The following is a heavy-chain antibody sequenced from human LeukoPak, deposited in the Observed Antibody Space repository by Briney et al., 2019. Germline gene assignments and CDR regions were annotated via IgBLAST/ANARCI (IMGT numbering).Heavy chain of an antibody. J-gene: IGHJ3*02. D-gene: IGHD6-13*01. CDR1: GGTFSSYA. CDR3: AREVAAAGTRAFDI. Sequence: SVKVSCKASGGTFSSYAICWVRQAPGQGLEWMGRIIPIFGTANYAQKFQGRVTITTDESTSTAYMELSSPRSEDTAVYYCAREVAAAGTRAFDIWGQGTMVTVSS. V-gene: IGHV1-69*05. CDR2: IIPIFGTA.